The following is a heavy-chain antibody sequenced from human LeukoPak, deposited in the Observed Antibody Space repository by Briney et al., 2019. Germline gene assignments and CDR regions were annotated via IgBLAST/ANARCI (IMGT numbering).Heavy chain of an antibody. CDR1: GGTFSSYA. J-gene: IGHJ6*02. V-gene: IGHV1-69*01. CDR3: ARVDLGVVITYYYGMDV. D-gene: IGHD3-3*01. CDR2: IIPIFGTA. Sequence: SVKVSCEASGGTFSSYAISWVRQAPGQGLEWMGGIIPIFGTANYAQKFQGRVTITADESTSTDYMELSSLRSEDTAVYYCARVDLGVVITYYYGMDVWGQGTTVTVSS.